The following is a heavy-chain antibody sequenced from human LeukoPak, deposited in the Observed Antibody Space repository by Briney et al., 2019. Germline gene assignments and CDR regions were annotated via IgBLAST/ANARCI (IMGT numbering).Heavy chain of an antibody. CDR1: GYTFTSYY. CDR3: VCCSDFVLVGPAHAGYGLDV. V-gene: IGHV1-46*01. J-gene: IGHJ6*02. D-gene: IGHD2-15*01. CDR2: INPSSGST. Sequence: ASVRVSCKASGYTFTSYYMHWVRQAPGQGLEWMGIINPSSGSTTYAQKFQGRVTMTRDTSTSTVYMELSNLISEDTAVYYCVCCSDFVLVGPAHAGYGLDVWGHGTTVTVS.